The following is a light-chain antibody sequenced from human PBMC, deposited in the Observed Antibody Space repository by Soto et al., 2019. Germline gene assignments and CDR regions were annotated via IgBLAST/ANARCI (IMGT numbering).Light chain of an antibody. Sequence: DIQMTQSPSTLSASVGDRVTITCRASQGVNNWLAWYQQKPGKAPKLLIYKASSLESGVPSRFSGSGSGTEFTLTISSLQPDDFATYYCQQYNNYWTFGQGTKVEIK. CDR1: QGVNNW. J-gene: IGKJ1*01. CDR3: QQYNNYWT. V-gene: IGKV1-5*03. CDR2: KAS.